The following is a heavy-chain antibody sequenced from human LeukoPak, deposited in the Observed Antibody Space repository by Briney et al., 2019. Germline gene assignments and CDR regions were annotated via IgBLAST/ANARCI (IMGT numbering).Heavy chain of an antibody. D-gene: IGHD3-22*01. CDR1: GFTFSRSA. CDR2: IIYSGGAT. Sequence: GGSLRLSCATSGFTFSRSAMTWVRQGPGTGLEFVASIIYSGGATYYADSVKGRFTISRDNSKNTLYLQMNSLRAEDTALYYCAKDGLYYDGSAHVYYFDSLGQGTLVTVSS. V-gene: IGHV3-23*01. CDR3: AKDGLYYDGSAHVYYFDS. J-gene: IGHJ4*02.